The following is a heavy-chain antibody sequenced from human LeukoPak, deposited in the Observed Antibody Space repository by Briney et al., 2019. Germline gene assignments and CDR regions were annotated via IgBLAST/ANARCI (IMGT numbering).Heavy chain of an antibody. CDR3: ARDPPYSSGLNWFDP. V-gene: IGHV1-2*02. CDR1: GYTFTGYY. J-gene: IGHJ5*02. D-gene: IGHD6-19*01. CDR2: INPNSGGT. Sequence: ASVKVSCKASGYTFTGYYMHWVRQAPGQGLEWMGWINPNSGGTNYAQKFQGRVTMTRDTSISTAYMELSRLRSEDTAVYYCARDPPYSSGLNWFDPWGQGTLVTVSS.